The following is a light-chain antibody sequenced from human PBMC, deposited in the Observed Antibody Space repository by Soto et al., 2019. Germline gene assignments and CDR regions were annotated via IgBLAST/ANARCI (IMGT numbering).Light chain of an antibody. CDR3: QQHNYWPS. V-gene: IGKV3-15*01. Sequence: EIVMTQSPATLSVSPGERATLSCRASQSVSSNLAWYQQKPGQAPRLLLYGASTRATGIPCRFSGSGSGTEFTLTISSLQSEDFAVYYCQQHNYWPSFGQGTKLEIK. CDR1: QSVSSN. J-gene: IGKJ2*01. CDR2: GAS.